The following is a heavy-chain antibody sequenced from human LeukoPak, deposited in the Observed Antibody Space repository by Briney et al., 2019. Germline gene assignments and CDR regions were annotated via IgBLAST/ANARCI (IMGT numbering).Heavy chain of an antibody. CDR2: LSDDSGKI. CDR1: GFSFRSYA. Sequence: GGSLRLSCAASGFSFRSYAMGWVRQAPGKGLEWVSSLSDDSGKIYYADSVKGRFTISRDNSKSTLYVHMNNLRAEDTAIYYCAKGSYYDSSGSFYFDYWGQGTLVTVSS. J-gene: IGHJ4*02. V-gene: IGHV3-23*01. CDR3: AKGSYYDSSGSFYFDY. D-gene: IGHD3-22*01.